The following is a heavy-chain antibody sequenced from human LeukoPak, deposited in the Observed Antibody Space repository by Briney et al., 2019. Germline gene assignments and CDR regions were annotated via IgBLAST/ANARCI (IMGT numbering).Heavy chain of an antibody. J-gene: IGHJ5*02. CDR2: IYTSGST. CDR3: ARDLFKSGRTTVTTSNWFDP. D-gene: IGHD4-11*01. Sequence: PGGSLRLSCAASGFTFSNFAMSWVRQAPGKGLEWIGRIYTSGSTNYNPSLKSRVTMSVDTSKNQFSLKLSSVTAADTAVYYCARDLFKSGRTTVTTSNWFDPWGQGTLVTVSS. V-gene: IGHV4-4*07. CDR1: GFTFSNFA.